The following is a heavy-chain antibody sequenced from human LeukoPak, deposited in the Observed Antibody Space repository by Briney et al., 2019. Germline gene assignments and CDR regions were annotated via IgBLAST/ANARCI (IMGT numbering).Heavy chain of an antibody. CDR3: ARESGFGELLFDY. J-gene: IGHJ4*02. V-gene: IGHV3-30*04. Sequence: GGSLRLSCAASGFTFSSYAMHWVRQAPGKGLERVAVISYDGSNKYYADSVKGRFTISRDNSKNTLYLQMNSLRAEDTAVYYCARESGFGELLFDYWGQGTLVTVSS. D-gene: IGHD3-10*01. CDR2: ISYDGSNK. CDR1: GFTFSSYA.